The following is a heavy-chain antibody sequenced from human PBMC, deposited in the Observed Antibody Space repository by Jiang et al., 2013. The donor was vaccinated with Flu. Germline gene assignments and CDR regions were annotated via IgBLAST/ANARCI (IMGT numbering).Heavy chain of an antibody. Sequence: GPGLVKPSETLSLTCTVSGGSISSYYWSWIRQPPGKGLEWIGYIYYSGSTNYNPSLKSRVTISVDTSKNQFSLKLSSVTAADTAVCYCARGTTVTYNWFDPWGQGTLVTVSS. V-gene: IGHV4-59*01. D-gene: IGHD4-17*01. CDR1: GGSISSYY. J-gene: IGHJ5*02. CDR2: IYYSGST. CDR3: ARGTTVTYNWFDP.